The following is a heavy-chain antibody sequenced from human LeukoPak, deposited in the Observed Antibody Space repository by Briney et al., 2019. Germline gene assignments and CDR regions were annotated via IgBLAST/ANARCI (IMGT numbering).Heavy chain of an antibody. J-gene: IGHJ4*02. CDR1: GFTFSSTT. CDR3: AKDLSTHAKYYFDY. V-gene: IGHV3-23*01. CDR2: ITAIDGRT. D-gene: IGHD3-3*02. Sequence: GGSLRLSCVASGFTFSSTTMGWVRQAPGRGLEWVSSITAIDGRTYYADSVRGRFTISRDNSKNTVYLQMNSLRAEDTAVYYCAKDLSTHAKYYFDYWGQGTLVTVSS.